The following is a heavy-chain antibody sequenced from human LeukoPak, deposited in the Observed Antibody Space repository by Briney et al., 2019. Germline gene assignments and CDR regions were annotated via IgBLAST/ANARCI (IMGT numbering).Heavy chain of an antibody. CDR3: ARTYYETSGHYLGY. Sequence: PSETLSLTCTVSGGSISSGGYYWSWIRQPPGKGLEWIGEINHSGSTNYNPSLKSRVIISVDTSKNQFSLELNSVTAADTAVYYCARTYYETSGHYLGYWGQGNQVTVSS. J-gene: IGHJ4*02. V-gene: IGHV4-39*07. CDR2: INHSGST. CDR1: GGSISSGGYY. D-gene: IGHD3-22*01.